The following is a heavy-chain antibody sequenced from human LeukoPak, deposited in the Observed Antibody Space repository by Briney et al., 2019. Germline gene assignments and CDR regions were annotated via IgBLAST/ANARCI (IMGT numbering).Heavy chain of an antibody. CDR3: ARDAAGYDP. Sequence: GGSLRLSCVASGFTFTNYGMGWVRQAPGKGLEWVSAISGTGGRTYYADSAKGRLTISKDDSKNTLYLQMNSLRAEDTAVYYCARDAAGYDPWGQGTLVTVSS. CDR1: GFTFTNYG. CDR2: ISGTGGRT. J-gene: IGHJ5*02. D-gene: IGHD6-13*01. V-gene: IGHV3-23*01.